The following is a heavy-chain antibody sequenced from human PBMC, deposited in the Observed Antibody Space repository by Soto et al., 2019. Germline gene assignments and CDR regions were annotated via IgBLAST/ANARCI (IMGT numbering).Heavy chain of an antibody. Sequence: SVKVSRKASGGTFSSYAISWVRQAPGQGLEWMGGIIPIFGTANYAQKFQGRVTITADESTSTAYMELSSLRSEDTAVYYCARGDWNVEAGPYYYGMDVWGQGTTVTVSS. V-gene: IGHV1-69*13. J-gene: IGHJ6*02. CDR2: IIPIFGTA. CDR3: ARGDWNVEAGPYYYGMDV. CDR1: GGTFSSYA. D-gene: IGHD1-1*01.